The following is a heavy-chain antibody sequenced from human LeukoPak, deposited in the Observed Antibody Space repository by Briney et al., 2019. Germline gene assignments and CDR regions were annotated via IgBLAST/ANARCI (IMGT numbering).Heavy chain of an antibody. V-gene: IGHV1-8*02. D-gene: IGHD6-19*01. Sequence: GASVKVSCKASGYTFTGYYMHWVRQAPGQGLEWMGWINPNSGNTGYAQKFQGRVTMTRNTSISTAYRELSSLRSEDTAVYYCARGEEAVAGTSAFDIWGQGTMVTVSS. J-gene: IGHJ3*02. CDR2: INPNSGNT. CDR1: GYTFTGYY. CDR3: ARGEEAVAGTSAFDI.